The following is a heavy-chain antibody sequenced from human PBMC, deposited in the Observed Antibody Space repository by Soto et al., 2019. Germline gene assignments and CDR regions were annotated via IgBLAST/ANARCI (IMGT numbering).Heavy chain of an antibody. V-gene: IGHV2-5*02. Sequence: QITLKESGPTLVKPTQTLTLTCTVSGFSLSTDGVGVGWIRQPPGKALEWLALIYWDDDNRYRPSLRSRLTITKDTSKNPVVLTMTNMDPMDPATYFCARREYYASGSLTFDYWGPGTLVTVSS. CDR2: IYWDDDN. J-gene: IGHJ4*02. CDR3: ARREYYASGSLTFDY. CDR1: GFSLSTDGVG. D-gene: IGHD3-10*01.